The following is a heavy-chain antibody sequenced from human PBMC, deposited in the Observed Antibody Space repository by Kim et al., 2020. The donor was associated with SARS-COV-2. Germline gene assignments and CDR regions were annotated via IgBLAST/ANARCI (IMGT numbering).Heavy chain of an antibody. Sequence: GGSLRLSCAASGFTFSSYYMHWVRQATGKGLEWVSTIGSAGESYNPDDLKRRFTIFRENAKNYLYLLMNTMRAGDTTVLYCVRVGYCASGSQTYYYSGM. CDR2: IGSAGES. CDR1: GFTFSSYY. D-gene: IGHD3-10*01. J-gene: IGHJ6*01. V-gene: IGHV3-13*01. CDR3: VRVGYCASGSQTYYYSGM.